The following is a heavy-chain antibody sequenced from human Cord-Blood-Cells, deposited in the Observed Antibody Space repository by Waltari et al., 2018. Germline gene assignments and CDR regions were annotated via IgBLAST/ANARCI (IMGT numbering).Heavy chain of an antibody. CDR2: ISSSGITI. CDR1: GFTFSSYE. J-gene: IGHJ4*02. Sequence: EVQLVESGGGLVQPGGSLRLSCAASGFTFSSYEMNWVRQAPGKGREWVSYISSSGITIYDADSVKGRFTISRDNAKNSLYLQMNSLRAEDTAVYYCARKDYGDYVDYWGQGTLVTVSS. D-gene: IGHD4-17*01. V-gene: IGHV3-48*03. CDR3: ARKDYGDYVDY.